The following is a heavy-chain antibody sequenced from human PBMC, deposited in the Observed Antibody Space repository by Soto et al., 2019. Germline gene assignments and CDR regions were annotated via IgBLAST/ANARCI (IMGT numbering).Heavy chain of an antibody. D-gene: IGHD6-6*01. CDR1: GFTFSSYA. Sequence: TGGSLRLSCAASGFTFSSYATSWVRQAPGKGLEWVSAISGSGGSTYYADSVKGRFTISRDNSKNTLYLQMNSLRAEDTAVYYCAKCKDRPLDWFDPWGQGTLVTVSS. J-gene: IGHJ5*02. CDR3: AKCKDRPLDWFDP. V-gene: IGHV3-23*01. CDR2: ISGSGGST.